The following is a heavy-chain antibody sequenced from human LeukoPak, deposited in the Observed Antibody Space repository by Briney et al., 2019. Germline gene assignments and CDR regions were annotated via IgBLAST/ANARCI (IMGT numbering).Heavy chain of an antibody. CDR2: ISGSGTTK. CDR3: AKDGGTHFDH. V-gene: IGHV3-48*03. Sequence: GGSLRLSCAASGFTFSAYEMNWVRQAPGKGLESVSYISGSGTTKSYADSVKGRFTISRDNAKNLVFLQMNSLRVEDTAVYYCAKDGGTHFDHWGQGTLVTVSS. D-gene: IGHD1-26*01. CDR1: GFTFSAYE. J-gene: IGHJ4*02.